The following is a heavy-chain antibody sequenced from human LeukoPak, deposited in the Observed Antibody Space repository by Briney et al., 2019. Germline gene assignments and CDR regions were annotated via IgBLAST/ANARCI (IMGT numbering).Heavy chain of an antibody. D-gene: IGHD6-6*01. CDR3: ATIAGSSSF. J-gene: IGHJ4*02. CDR2: IYYSGST. CDR1: GGSMNAYY. Sequence: SETLSLTCTVSGGSMNAYYWTWFWQPPGKGLEWIGYIYYSGSTNYNPSLKSRLTISVDTSNNQFSLKLSSVTAADTAVYYCATIAGSSSFWGQGTLVTVSS. V-gene: IGHV4-59*08.